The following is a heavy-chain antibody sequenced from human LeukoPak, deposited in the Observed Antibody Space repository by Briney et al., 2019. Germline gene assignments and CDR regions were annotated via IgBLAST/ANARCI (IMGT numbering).Heavy chain of an antibody. D-gene: IGHD1-1*01. Sequence: ASVKVPCKASGYTFTSYAMNWVRQAPGQGLEWMGWINTNTGNPTYAQGFTGRFVFSLDTSVSTAYLQISSLKAEDTAVYYCATMDDYYYYYYMDVWGKGTTVTVSS. CDR1: GYTFTSYA. V-gene: IGHV7-4-1*02. CDR3: ATMDDYYYYYYMDV. J-gene: IGHJ6*03. CDR2: INTNTGNP.